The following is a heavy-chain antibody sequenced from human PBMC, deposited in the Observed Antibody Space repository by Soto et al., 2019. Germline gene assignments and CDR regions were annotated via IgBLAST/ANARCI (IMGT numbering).Heavy chain of an antibody. D-gene: IGHD3-10*01. V-gene: IGHV3-23*01. J-gene: IGHJ4*02. CDR3: ARGSTDSYPGSRIFDF. Sequence: VESLRLSCVASGLTFGSRAMSWVRQAPGEGLQWVSTITDTGGDAKYADSVRGRFVISRDNSKKTLYLQMTSLTAEDSAMYFCARGSTDSYPGSRIFDFWGRGTLVTVSS. CDR2: ITDTGGDA. CDR1: GLTFGSRA.